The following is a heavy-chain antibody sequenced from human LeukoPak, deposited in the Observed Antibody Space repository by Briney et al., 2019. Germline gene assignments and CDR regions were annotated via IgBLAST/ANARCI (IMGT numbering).Heavy chain of an antibody. D-gene: IGHD3-3*01. V-gene: IGHV3-23*01. CDR1: GFTFSSYA. CDR3: AKDCGTIFGVVTINWFDP. J-gene: IGHJ5*02. CDR2: ISVSGDST. Sequence: GSLRLSCAASGFTFSSYAMSWVRQAPGKGLEWVSAISVSGDSTYYADSVKGRFTISRDNSKNTLYLQMNSLRAEDTAVYYCAKDCGTIFGVVTINWFDPWGQGTLVTASS.